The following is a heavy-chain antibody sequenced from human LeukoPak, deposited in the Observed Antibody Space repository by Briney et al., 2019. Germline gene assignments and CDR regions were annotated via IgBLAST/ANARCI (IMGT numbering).Heavy chain of an antibody. CDR1: GFSFIMYD. J-gene: IGHJ4*02. Sequence: KPGGSLSLSCEASGFSFIMYDMTWVRQAPGKGLDYVSSINSRSTYRFPADSVRGRFNISREDAKNSLFLHMNRLRGDDTAVYYCARIGPGSDVSNSFDLWGQGTLVTVSS. CDR2: INSRSTYR. V-gene: IGHV3-21*01. D-gene: IGHD5-24*01. CDR3: ARIGPGSDVSNSFDL.